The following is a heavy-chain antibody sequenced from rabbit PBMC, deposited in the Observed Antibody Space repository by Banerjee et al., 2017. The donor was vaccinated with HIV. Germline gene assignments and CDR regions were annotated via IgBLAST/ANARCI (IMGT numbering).Heavy chain of an antibody. D-gene: IGHD4-2*01. Sequence: QQQLEESGGGLVKPEGSLTLTCKASGIAVSSYDYMCWVRQAPGKGLELIACIYAGSGSTYYASWAKGRFTISKTSSTTVTLQMTSLTAADTATYFCARDLGGVAGWNFNLWGQGTLVTVS. CDR1: GIAVSSYDY. CDR3: ARDLGGVAGWNFNL. V-gene: IGHV1S45*01. J-gene: IGHJ4*01. CDR2: IYAGSGST.